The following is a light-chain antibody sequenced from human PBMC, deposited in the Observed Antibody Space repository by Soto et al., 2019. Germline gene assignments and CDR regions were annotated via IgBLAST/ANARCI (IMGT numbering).Light chain of an antibody. CDR2: DAS. CDR3: QQYNSYLVT. Sequence: DIKMNQSPATLSASVGDRVTITCRASQSVSNWLAWYQQKPGKAPKLLIFDASNLESGVPSRFSGSGSGTEFTLTISSLQPDDFATYYCQQYNSYLVTFGGGTKVDIK. V-gene: IGKV1-5*01. J-gene: IGKJ4*01. CDR1: QSVSNW.